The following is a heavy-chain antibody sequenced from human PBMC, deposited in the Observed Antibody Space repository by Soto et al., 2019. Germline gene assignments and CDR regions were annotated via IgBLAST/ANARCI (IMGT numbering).Heavy chain of an antibody. J-gene: IGHJ4*02. D-gene: IGHD5-18*01. CDR2: ISGSGGST. CDR1: GFTFSSYA. CDR3: AKGGENYSYGRLDY. V-gene: IGHV3-23*01. Sequence: EVQLLESGGGLVQPGGSLRLSCAASGFTFSSYAMSWVRQAPGKGLEWVSAISGSGGSTYYADSVKGRFTISRDNSKNTLYLQMNSLRAEDTAVYYWAKGGENYSYGRLDYWGQGTLVTVSS.